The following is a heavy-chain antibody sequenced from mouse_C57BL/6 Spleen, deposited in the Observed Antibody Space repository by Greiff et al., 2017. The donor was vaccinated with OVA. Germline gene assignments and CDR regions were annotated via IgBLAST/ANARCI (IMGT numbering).Heavy chain of an antibody. D-gene: IGHD1-1*01. V-gene: IGHV3-6*01. J-gene: IGHJ1*03. CDR3: ASPRGSSYDWYFDV. CDR1: GYSITSGYY. Sequence: DVQLQESGPGLVKPSQSLSLTCSVTGYSITSGYYWNWIRQFPGNKLEWMGYISYDGSNNYNPSLKNRISITRDTSKNQFFLKLNSVTTEDTATYDCASPRGSSYDWYFDVWGTGTTVTVSS. CDR2: ISYDGSN.